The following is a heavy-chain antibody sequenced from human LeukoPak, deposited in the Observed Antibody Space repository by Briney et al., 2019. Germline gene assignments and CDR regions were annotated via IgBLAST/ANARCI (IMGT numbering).Heavy chain of an antibody. J-gene: IGHJ5*02. V-gene: IGHV1-69*02. CDR2: IIPILGIA. D-gene: IGHD1-26*01. CDR1: GGTFSSYT. CDR3: ARYIVGATEFDP. Sequence: SVKVSCKASGGTFSSYTISWVRQAPGQGLEWMGRIIPILGIANYAQKFQGRVTITADKSTGTAYMELSSLRSEDTAVYYCARYIVGATEFDPWGQGTLVTVSS.